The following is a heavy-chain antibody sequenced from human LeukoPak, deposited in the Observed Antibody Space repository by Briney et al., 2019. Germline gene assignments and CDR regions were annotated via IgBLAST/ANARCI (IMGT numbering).Heavy chain of an antibody. CDR3: TKGPGGAAMALYFDY. J-gene: IGHJ4*02. Sequence: GGSLRLSCAASGFTFSSYAMSWVRQAPGKGLEWVSAISGSGGSTYYADSVKGRFTISRDNSKNTLYLQMNSLRAEDTAVYYCTKGPGGAAMALYFDYWGQGTLVTVSS. V-gene: IGHV3-23*01. CDR1: GFTFSSYA. D-gene: IGHD5-18*01. CDR2: ISGSGGST.